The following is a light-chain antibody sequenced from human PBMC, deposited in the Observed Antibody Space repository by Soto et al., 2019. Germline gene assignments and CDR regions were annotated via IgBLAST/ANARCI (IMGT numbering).Light chain of an antibody. J-gene: IGLJ1*01. V-gene: IGLV2-14*01. CDR3: CSYTTSNTRQIV. CDR1: SSDVGGYNY. Sequence: QSALTQPASVSGSPGQSITISCTGTSSDVGGYNYVSWYQQHPGKAPKFMIYDVSNRPSGVSNRFSGSKSGNTASLTISGLQAEDEADYYCCSYTTSNTRQIVFGTGTNHRP. CDR2: DVS.